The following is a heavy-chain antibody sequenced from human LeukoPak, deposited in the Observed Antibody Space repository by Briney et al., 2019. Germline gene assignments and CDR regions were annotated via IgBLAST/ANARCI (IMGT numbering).Heavy chain of an antibody. V-gene: IGHV3-48*04. D-gene: IGHD4-17*01. Sequence: PGGSLRLSCAASGFTFSTYWMHWVRQAPGKGLEWVSYISSSGSTIYYADSVKGRFTISRDNAKNSLYLQMNSLRAEDTAVYYCARDYGDYGDRGYLYYGMDVWGQGTTVTVSS. CDR2: ISSSGSTI. CDR3: ARDYGDYGDRGYLYYGMDV. J-gene: IGHJ6*02. CDR1: GFTFSTYW.